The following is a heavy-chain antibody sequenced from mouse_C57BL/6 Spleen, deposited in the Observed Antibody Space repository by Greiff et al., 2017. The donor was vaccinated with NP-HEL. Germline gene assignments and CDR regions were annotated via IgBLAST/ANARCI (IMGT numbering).Heavy chain of an antibody. CDR2: IYPGDGDT. V-gene: IGHV1-82*01. CDR1: GYAFSSSW. Sequence: LEESGPELVKPGASVKISCKASGYAFSSSWMNWVKQRPGKGLEWIGRIYPGDGDTNYNGKFKGKATLTADKSSSTAYMQLSSLTSEDSAVYFCAISNYYGSSYYAMDYWGQGTSVTVSS. D-gene: IGHD1-1*01. J-gene: IGHJ4*01. CDR3: AISNYYGSSYYAMDY.